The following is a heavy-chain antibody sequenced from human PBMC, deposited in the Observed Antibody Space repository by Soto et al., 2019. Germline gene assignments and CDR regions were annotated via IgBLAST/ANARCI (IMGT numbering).Heavy chain of an antibody. V-gene: IGHV1-18*01. Sequence: QVQLVQSGAEVKKPGASVKVSCKASGYTFTSYGISWVRQAPGQGLEWMGWISAYNGNTNYAQNLQGRVTMTTDTSTSTAYMELRSLRADDTAWYYCARDSAYYYDSSDYYYGGGYWGQGTLVTVSS. D-gene: IGHD3-22*01. J-gene: IGHJ4*02. CDR2: ISAYNGNT. CDR3: ARDSAYYYDSSDYYYGGGY. CDR1: GYTFTSYG.